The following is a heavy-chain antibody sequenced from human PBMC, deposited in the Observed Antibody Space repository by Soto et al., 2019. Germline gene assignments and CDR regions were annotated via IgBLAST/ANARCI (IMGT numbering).Heavy chain of an antibody. CDR2: INHSGST. CDR3: ARVRIVVVPAAICWFDP. V-gene: IGHV4-34*01. D-gene: IGHD2-2*02. Sequence: SETLSLTCAVYGGSFSGYYWSWIRQPPGKGLEWVGEINHSGSTNYNPSLKSRVTISVDTSKNQSSLKLSSVTAADTAVYYCARVRIVVVPAAICWFDPWGQGTLVTVSS. CDR1: GGSFSGYY. J-gene: IGHJ5*02.